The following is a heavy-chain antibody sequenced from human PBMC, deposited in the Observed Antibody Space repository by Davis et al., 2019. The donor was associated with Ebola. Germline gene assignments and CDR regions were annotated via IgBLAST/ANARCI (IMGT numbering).Heavy chain of an antibody. Sequence: GESLKISCAASGFTFSDYYMSWIRQAPGKGLEWVSYISSSSSYTNYADSVKGRFTISRDNAKNSLYLQMNSLRAEDTAVYYCARDRGFNWFDPWGQGTLVTVSS. CDR3: ARDRGFNWFDP. CDR1: GFTFSDYY. V-gene: IGHV3-11*06. J-gene: IGHJ5*02. CDR2: ISSSSSYT. D-gene: IGHD3-16*01.